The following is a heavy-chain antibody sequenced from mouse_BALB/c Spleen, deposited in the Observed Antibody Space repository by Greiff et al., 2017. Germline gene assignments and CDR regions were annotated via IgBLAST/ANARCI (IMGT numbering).Heavy chain of an antibody. CDR1: GFSLTSYG. CDR3: ARDSITTATAWFAY. Sequence: VMLVESGPGLVAPSQSLSITCTVSGFSLTSYGVHWVRQPPGKGLEWLGVIWAGGSTNYNSALMSRLSISKDNSKSQVFLKMNSLQTDDTAMYYCARDSITTATAWFAYWGQGTLVTVSA. CDR2: IWAGGST. V-gene: IGHV2-9*02. J-gene: IGHJ3*01. D-gene: IGHD1-2*01.